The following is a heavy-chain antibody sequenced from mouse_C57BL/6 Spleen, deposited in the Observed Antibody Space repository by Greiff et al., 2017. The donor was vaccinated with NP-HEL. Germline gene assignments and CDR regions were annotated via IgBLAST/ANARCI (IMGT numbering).Heavy chain of an antibody. CDR1: GYTFTSYG. D-gene: IGHD2-4*01. J-gene: IGHJ4*01. CDR3: AREGPIYYDYDGYAMDY. CDR2: IYPRSGNT. Sequence: VQLQQSGAELARPGASVKLSCKASGYTFTSYGISWVKQRTGQGLEWIGEIYPRSGNTYYNEKFKGKATLTADKSSSTAYMELRSLTSEDSAVYFCAREGPIYYDYDGYAMDYWGQGTSVTVSS. V-gene: IGHV1-81*01.